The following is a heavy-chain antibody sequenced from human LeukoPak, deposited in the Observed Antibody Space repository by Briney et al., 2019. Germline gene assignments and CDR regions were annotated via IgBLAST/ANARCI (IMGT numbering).Heavy chain of an antibody. Sequence: ASVKVSCKASGYTFTSYYMHWVRQAPGQGLEWMGIINPSGGSTSYAQKFQGRVTMTRDTSTSTVYMELSSLRSEDTAVYCCARDHPNTAMVMWFDPWGQGTLVTVSS. V-gene: IGHV1-46*01. D-gene: IGHD5-18*01. J-gene: IGHJ5*02. CDR2: INPSGGST. CDR1: GYTFTSYY. CDR3: ARDHPNTAMVMWFDP.